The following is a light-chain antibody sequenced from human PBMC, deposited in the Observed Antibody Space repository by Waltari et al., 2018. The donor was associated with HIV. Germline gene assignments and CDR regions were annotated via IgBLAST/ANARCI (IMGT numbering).Light chain of an antibody. CDR3: GTWDSSLSLV. J-gene: IGLJ2*01. CDR2: DNN. Sequence: QSVLTQPPSVSAAPGQKVTISCSGSSSNIGNNYVSCYQQLPGTAPKLLIYDNNKRPSGIPDRFSGSKSGTSATLGITGLQTGDEADYYCGTWDSSLSLVFGGGTKVTVL. V-gene: IGLV1-51*01. CDR1: SSNIGNNY.